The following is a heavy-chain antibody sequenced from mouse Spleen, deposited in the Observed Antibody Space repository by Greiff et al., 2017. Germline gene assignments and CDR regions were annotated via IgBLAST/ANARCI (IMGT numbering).Heavy chain of an antibody. CDR2: IYPGSGST. V-gene: IGHV1-55*01. CDR1: GYTFTSYW. J-gene: IGHJ3*01. Sequence: QVQLQQPGAELVKPGASVKMSCKASGYTFTSYWITWVKQRPGQGLEWIGDIYPGSGSTNYNEKFKSKATLTVDTSSSTAYMQLSSLTSEDSAVYYCARDGELDSWFAYWGQGTLVTVSA. D-gene: IGHD2-13*01. CDR3: ARDGELDSWFAY.